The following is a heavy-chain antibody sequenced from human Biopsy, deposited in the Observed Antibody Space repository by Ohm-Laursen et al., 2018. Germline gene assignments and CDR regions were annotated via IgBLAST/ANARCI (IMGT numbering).Heavy chain of an antibody. CDR3: ARDLFDQSWIHADYSYHGMDV. Sequence: TQTLTLTCTFSGFSLSTSGVAVGWIRQPPGKALEWLAFIWWNGDKGYNPSFLRRLTITKDTSNNQVALTMTNMDPVDTATYYCARDLFDQSWIHADYSYHGMDVWGQGTTVTVSS. J-gene: IGHJ6*02. D-gene: IGHD5-18*01. V-gene: IGHV2-5*01. CDR2: IWWNGDK. CDR1: GFSLSTSGVA.